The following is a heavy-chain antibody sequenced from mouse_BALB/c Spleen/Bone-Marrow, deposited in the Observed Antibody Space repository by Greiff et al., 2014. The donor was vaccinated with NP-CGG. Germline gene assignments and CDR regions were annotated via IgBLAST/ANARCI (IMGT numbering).Heavy chain of an antibody. CDR1: GYTFTSYV. CDR3: AREGVDYFDY. Sequence: EVQGVESGPELVKPGASVKMSCKASGYTFTSYVMHWVKQKPGQGHEWIGYINPYNDGTKYNEKFKGKATLTSDKSSSTAYMELSSLTSEDSAVYYCAREGVDYFDYWGQGTTLTVSS. J-gene: IGHJ2*01. CDR2: INPYNDGT. V-gene: IGHV1-14*01.